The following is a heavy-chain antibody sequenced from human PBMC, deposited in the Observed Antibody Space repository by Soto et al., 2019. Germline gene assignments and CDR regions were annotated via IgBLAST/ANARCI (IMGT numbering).Heavy chain of an antibody. Sequence: QVQLVQSGAEVKKPGSSVKVSCKASGGTFSSYTISWVRQAPGQGLEWMGRIIPILGIANYAQKFQGRVTITADKSTSTAYMELSSLRSEDTAAYYCASDYYDSSGYYSFYWGQGTLVTVSS. J-gene: IGHJ4*02. CDR3: ASDYYDSSGYYSFY. D-gene: IGHD3-22*01. CDR1: GGTFSSYT. CDR2: IIPILGIA. V-gene: IGHV1-69*02.